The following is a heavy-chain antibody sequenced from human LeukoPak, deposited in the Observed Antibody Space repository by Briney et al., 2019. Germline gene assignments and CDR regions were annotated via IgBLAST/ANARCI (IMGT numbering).Heavy chain of an antibody. J-gene: IGHJ4*02. CDR1: GGSISSSNW. V-gene: IGHV4-4*02. Sequence: SGTLSLTCAVSGGSISSSNWWSWVRQPPGKGLEWIGEIYHSGSTNYSPSLKSRVTISVDKSKNHFSLNLSSVTAADTAVYYCARDDSGTYAALDYWGQGTLVTVSS. D-gene: IGHD1-26*01. CDR2: IYHSGST. CDR3: ARDDSGTYAALDY.